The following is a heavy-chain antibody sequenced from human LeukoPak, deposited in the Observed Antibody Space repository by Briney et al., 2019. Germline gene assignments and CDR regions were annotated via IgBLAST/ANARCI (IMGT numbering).Heavy chain of an antibody. CDR1: GGSMSNYY. V-gene: IGHV4-59*01. CDR3: ARGYGYSSSWAHDY. CDR2: IYYSGST. J-gene: IGHJ4*02. Sequence: SETLSLTCTVSGGSMSNYYWSWIRQPPGKGLEWIGYIYYSGSTNYNPSLESRVTISIDTSKNQFSLKLSSVTAADTAVYYCARGYGYSSSWAHDYWGQGTLVTVSS. D-gene: IGHD6-13*01.